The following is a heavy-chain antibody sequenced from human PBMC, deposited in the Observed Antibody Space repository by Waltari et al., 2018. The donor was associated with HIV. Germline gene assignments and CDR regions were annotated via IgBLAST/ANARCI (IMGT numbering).Heavy chain of an antibody. V-gene: IGHV4-34*01. CDR2: INHSGST. D-gene: IGHD6-13*01. CDR3: ATSDIAAAGRGWFDP. CDR1: GGSFSGYY. Sequence: QVQLQQWGAGLLKPSETLSLTCAVYGGSFSGYYWSWIRQPPGKGLEWIGEINHSGSTNYNPSLKSRVTISVDTSKNQFSLKLSSVTAADTAVYYCATSDIAAAGRGWFDPWGQGTLVTVSS. J-gene: IGHJ5*02.